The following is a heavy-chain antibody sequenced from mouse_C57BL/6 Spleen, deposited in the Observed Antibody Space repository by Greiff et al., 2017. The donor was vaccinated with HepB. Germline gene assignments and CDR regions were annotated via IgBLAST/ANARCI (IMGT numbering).Heavy chain of an antibody. J-gene: IGHJ4*01. CDR2: IYPRSGNT. V-gene: IGHV1-81*01. D-gene: IGHD3-3*01. CDR3: ARYPGTGMDY. CDR1: GYTFTSYG. Sequence: QVQLKQSGAELARPGASVKLSCKASGYTFTSYGISWVKQRTGQGLEWIGEIYPRSGNTYYNEKFKGKATLTADKSSSTAYMELRSLTSEDSAVYFCARYPGTGMDYWGQGTSVTVSS.